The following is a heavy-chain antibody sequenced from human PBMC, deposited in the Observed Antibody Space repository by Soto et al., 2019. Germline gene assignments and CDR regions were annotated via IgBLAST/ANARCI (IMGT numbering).Heavy chain of an antibody. J-gene: IGHJ4*01. CDR1: VFSVDTTYC. CDR3: GSPRSGPSPDVGH. Sequence: QVQLVQSGAEVKKPGASVKVSCKASVFSVDTTYCIHWVRRAPGQGLEWMGSINPNSGDTNYAQNFQGTVTMIRDTSISTAYMEVSSLTSDDTAVYYCGSPRSGPSPDVGHWGHGTVVTVSS. CDR2: INPNSGDT. V-gene: IGHV1-2*02. D-gene: IGHD2-15*01.